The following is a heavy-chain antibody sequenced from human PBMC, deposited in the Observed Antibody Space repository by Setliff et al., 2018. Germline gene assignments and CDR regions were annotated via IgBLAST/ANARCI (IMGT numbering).Heavy chain of an antibody. CDR1: DVSISGYY. J-gene: IGHJ3*02. Sequence: SETLSLTCTVSDVSISGYYWSWIRQPPGKGLEWIGYIHSSGRSNYNPSLKSRVTTSIDTSKNQFSLKLSSVTAADTAVCYCARGLRKRRNHNFWSGSHPGDAFDIWGQGTMVTVSS. CDR2: IHSSGRS. D-gene: IGHD3-3*01. V-gene: IGHV4-4*08. CDR3: ARGLRKRRNHNFWSGSHPGDAFDI.